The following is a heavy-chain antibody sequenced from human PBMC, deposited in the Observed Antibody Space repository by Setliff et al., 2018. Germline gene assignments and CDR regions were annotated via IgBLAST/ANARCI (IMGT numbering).Heavy chain of an antibody. J-gene: IGHJ3*02. CDR1: DGSFSDYY. Sequence: KPSETLSLTCAVFDGSFSDYYWSWFRQPPGKGLEWIGEINHYGSTKYKSSLRSRVTISVDTSKNQFSLKLNSVTAADTAVYYCARRWNFGPYGSGIHDGFDMWGQGTMVTVSS. CDR3: ARRWNFGPYGSGIHDGFDM. D-gene: IGHD3-10*01. V-gene: IGHV4-34*01. CDR2: INHYGST.